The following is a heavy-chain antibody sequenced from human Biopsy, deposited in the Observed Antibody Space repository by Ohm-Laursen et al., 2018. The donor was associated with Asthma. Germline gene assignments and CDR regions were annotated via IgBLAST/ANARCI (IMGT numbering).Heavy chain of an antibody. CDR3: ARGDWYGSASNGY. D-gene: IGHD6-6*01. J-gene: IGHJ4*02. CDR2: LSYNGNNK. V-gene: IGHV3-30*03. Sequence: SLRLSCAASGFILSNYDMHWVRQAPGKGLEWVAVLSYNGNNKYYADSVRGRFTISRDNSENTLYLQMNGLRVEDTAVYYCARGDWYGSASNGYWGQGTLVTVSA. CDR1: GFILSNYD.